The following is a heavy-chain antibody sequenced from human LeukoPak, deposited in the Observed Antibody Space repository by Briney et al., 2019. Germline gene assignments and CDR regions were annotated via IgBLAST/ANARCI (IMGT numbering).Heavy chain of an antibody. CDR2: VDYSAST. Sequence: SETLSLTCTVSGGSITSNNNYWGWIRQPPGKGLEWIGTVDYSASTYYNPSLKSRVTIYVDTSKNQFSLKLSSVTAADTAMYYCSRREEGGTGGFDYWAREPWSPSPQ. V-gene: IGHV4-39*01. CDR3: SRREEGGTGGFDY. J-gene: IGHJ4*02. D-gene: IGHD1-14*01. CDR1: GGSITSNNNY.